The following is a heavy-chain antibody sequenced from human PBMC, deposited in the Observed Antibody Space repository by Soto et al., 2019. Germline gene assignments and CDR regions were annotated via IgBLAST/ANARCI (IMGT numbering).Heavy chain of an antibody. D-gene: IGHD3-10*01. CDR3: ARNMDYYYGPGSGNGHGV. CDR2: INPKFGDT. Sequence: QVQLVQSGAEVKEPGDSVRVSCEASGYTFSAYYIHWVRQAPGQGLEWMGWINPKFGDTTYAQDFQGRVTMTSDMSISTVCMELSRLTSDDTAIYYCARNMDYYYGPGSGNGHGVWGQGTTVTVFS. CDR1: GYTFSAYY. V-gene: IGHV1-2*02. J-gene: IGHJ6*02.